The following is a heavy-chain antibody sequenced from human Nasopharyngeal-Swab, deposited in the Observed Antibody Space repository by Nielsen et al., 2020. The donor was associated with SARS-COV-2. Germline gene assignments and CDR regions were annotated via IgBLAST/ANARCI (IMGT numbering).Heavy chain of an antibody. J-gene: IGHJ5*02. D-gene: IGHD3-16*01. CDR3: ARGAVHHMLDL. Sequence: WVRQAPGQGLEWMGIINPSGGSTSYAQKFQGRVTMTRDTSTSTVYMELSSLRSEDTAVYYCARGAVHHMLDLWGQGTRVTVSS. V-gene: IGHV1-46*01. CDR2: INPSGGST.